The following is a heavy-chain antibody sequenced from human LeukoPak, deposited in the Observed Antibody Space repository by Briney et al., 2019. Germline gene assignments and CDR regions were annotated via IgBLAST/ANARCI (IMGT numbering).Heavy chain of an antibody. CDR2: ISGSGGST. Sequence: PGGSLRLSCAASGFTFSGYAMSWVRQAPGKGLEWVSAISGSGGSTYCADSVKGRFTISRDNSKNTLYLQMNSLRAEDTAVYYCAKTVGYCSSTSCYFDYWGQGTLVTVSS. CDR1: GFTFSGYA. D-gene: IGHD2-2*01. V-gene: IGHV3-23*01. CDR3: AKTVGYCSSTSCYFDY. J-gene: IGHJ4*02.